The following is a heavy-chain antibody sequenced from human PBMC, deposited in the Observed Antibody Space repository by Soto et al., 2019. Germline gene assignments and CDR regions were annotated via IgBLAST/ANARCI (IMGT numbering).Heavy chain of an antibody. Sequence: QVQLVQSGAEVKKSGASMKVSCKASGYTFTNYGVAWVRRAPGQGLEWMGWISGNNGDTKYAQNLQNRVTMTTDTSTNTSYMEVRSLRSDGTAVYYCGRGGLAVSGTYDYWGQGTLVTVSS. CDR3: GRGGLAVSGTYDY. J-gene: IGHJ4*02. V-gene: IGHV1-18*01. D-gene: IGHD6-19*01. CDR2: ISGNNGDT. CDR1: GYTFTNYG.